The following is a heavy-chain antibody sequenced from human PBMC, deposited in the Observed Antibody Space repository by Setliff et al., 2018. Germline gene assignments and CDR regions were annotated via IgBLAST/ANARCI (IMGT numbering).Heavy chain of an antibody. V-gene: IGHV4-39*01. J-gene: IGHJ4*02. Sequence: SETLSLTCTVSGASLNSGTYYWGWIRQPPGKGLEWIGRIYYSGATYYNASLKGRLTISVDTAQNQFSLRVTSVTAADTAVYYCARTGTYRYFDYWGQGALVTVSS. CDR3: ARTGTYRYFDY. CDR1: GASLNSGTYY. D-gene: IGHD1-1*01. CDR2: IYYSGAT.